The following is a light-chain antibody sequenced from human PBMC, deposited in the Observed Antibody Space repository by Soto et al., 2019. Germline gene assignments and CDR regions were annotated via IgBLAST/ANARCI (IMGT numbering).Light chain of an antibody. J-gene: IGLJ1*01. V-gene: IGLV1-40*01. CDR3: QSYDSSLTRRV. CDR2: ANS. Sequence: QSVLTQPPSVSGAPGQRVTISCTGSSSNIGAGYDVNWYQQLPGTAPKLLIYANSNRPSGVPDRFSASKSGTSASLAITGLQAEDEADYYCQSYDSSLTRRVFGTGTKLTVL. CDR1: SSNIGAGYD.